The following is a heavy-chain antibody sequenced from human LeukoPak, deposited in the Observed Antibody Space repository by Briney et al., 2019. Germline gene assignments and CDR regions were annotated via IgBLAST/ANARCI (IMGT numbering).Heavy chain of an antibody. V-gene: IGHV3-43*02. J-gene: IGHJ4*02. CDR3: AKDFSGYIDY. Sequence: GGSLRLSCAASGFTFDDYGMHWVRQPPGKGLEWVSLFSGDGGSTYYADSVKGRFTISRDNRKNSLYLEMNSLTTEDSAIYYCAKDFSGYIDYWGQGTLVTVS. CDR2: FSGDGGST. D-gene: IGHD3-22*01. CDR1: GFTFDDYG.